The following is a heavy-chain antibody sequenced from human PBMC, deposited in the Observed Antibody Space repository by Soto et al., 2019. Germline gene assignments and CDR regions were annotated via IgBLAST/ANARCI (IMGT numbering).Heavy chain of an antibody. J-gene: IGHJ6*02. Sequence: ASVKVSCKASGYTFTSYGISWGRQAPGQGLEWMGWISAYNGNTNYAQKLQGRVTMTTDTSTSTAYMELRSLRSDDTAVYYCARDSGYGDYEAFVDVWGQGTTVTVSS. D-gene: IGHD4-17*01. CDR2: ISAYNGNT. CDR1: GYTFTSYG. V-gene: IGHV1-18*01. CDR3: ARDSGYGDYEAFVDV.